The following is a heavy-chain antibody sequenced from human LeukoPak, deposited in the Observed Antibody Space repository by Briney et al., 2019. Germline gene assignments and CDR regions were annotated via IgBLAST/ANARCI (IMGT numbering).Heavy chain of an antibody. CDR3: AIEQSYYYDSSGYYED. J-gene: IGHJ4*02. CDR1: GFTFSSYS. V-gene: IGHV3-48*01. D-gene: IGHD3-22*01. CDR2: ISSSSSTI. Sequence: PGGSLRLSCAASGFTFSSYSMNWVRQAPGKGLEWVPYISSSSSTIYYADSVKGRFTISRDNAKNSLYLQMNSLRAEDTAVFYCAIEQSYYYDSSGYYEDWGQGTLVTVSS.